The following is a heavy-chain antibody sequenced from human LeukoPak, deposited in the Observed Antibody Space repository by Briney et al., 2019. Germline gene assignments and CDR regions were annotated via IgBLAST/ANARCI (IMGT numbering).Heavy chain of an antibody. J-gene: IGHJ4*02. Sequence: ISGSGGSTYYADSVKGRFTISRDNSKNTLYLQMNSLRAEDTAVYYCAKSSQRIVVVYFDYWGQGTLVTVSS. D-gene: IGHD3-22*01. CDR2: ISGSGGST. CDR3: AKSSQRIVVVYFDY. V-gene: IGHV3-23*01.